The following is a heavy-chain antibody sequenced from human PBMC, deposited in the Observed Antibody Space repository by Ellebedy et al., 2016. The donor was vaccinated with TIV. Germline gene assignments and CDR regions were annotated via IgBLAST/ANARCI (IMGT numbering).Heavy chain of an antibody. D-gene: IGHD5-18*01. CDR3: ARVSDTAMVFDY. CDR1: GFTVSSNY. CDR2: IYSGGST. Sequence: GGSLRLXCAASGFTVSSNYMSWVRQAPGKGLEWVSVIYSGGSTYYADSVKGRFTISRDNSKNTLYLQMNSLRAEDTAVYYCARVSDTAMVFDYWGQGTLVTVSS. J-gene: IGHJ4*02. V-gene: IGHV3-66*01.